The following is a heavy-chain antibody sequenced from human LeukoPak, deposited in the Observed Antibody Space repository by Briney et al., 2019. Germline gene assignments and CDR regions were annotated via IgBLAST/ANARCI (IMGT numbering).Heavy chain of an antibody. CDR3: ARRWYSSTRNNYYYYMYV. V-gene: IGHV3-7*01. CDR1: GFTFSTYW. D-gene: IGHD6-13*01. J-gene: IGHJ6*03. CDR2: IKQDGSEK. Sequence: GGSLRLSCAASGFTFSTYWMSWVRQAPGKGLEWVANIKQDGSEKYYVDSVKGRFTISRDNAKNSLYLQMNSLRAEDTAVYYCARRWYSSTRNNYYYYMYVWGKGTTVTVSS.